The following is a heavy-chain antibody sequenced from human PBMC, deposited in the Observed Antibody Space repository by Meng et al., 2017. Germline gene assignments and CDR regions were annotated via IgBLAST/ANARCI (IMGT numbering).Heavy chain of an antibody. CDR2: IYPGDSDT. CDR3: ARPKDGLDAFDI. J-gene: IGHJ3*02. V-gene: IGHV5-51*01. Sequence: GGSLRLSCKGSGYSFTSYWIGWVRKMPGKGLEWMGIIYPGDSDTRYSPPFQGQVTISADKSSSTAYLQWSSLKASDTAMYYCARPKDGLDAFDIWGQGTMVTVSS. CDR1: GYSFTSYW. D-gene: IGHD2-15*01.